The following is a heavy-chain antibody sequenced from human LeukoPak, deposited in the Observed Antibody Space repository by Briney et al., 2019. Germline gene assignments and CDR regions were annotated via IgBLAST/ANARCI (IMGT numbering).Heavy chain of an antibody. J-gene: IGHJ3*02. CDR3: ARDYYDSRGYYFGPPFAFDI. Sequence: VASLKVSCTASGYTFTGYYMYWVRQAPGQGLEWMGWINPNSGGTYYAETFKGRVTMTRDTSNNTAYMELSRLRSDDTAVYYCARDYYDSRGYYFGPPFAFDIWGQGTMVTVSS. D-gene: IGHD3-22*01. CDR1: GYTFTGYY. CDR2: INPNSGGT. V-gene: IGHV1-2*02.